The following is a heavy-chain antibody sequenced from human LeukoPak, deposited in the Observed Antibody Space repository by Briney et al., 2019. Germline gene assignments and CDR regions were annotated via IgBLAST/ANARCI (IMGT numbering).Heavy chain of an antibody. J-gene: IGHJ4*02. CDR3: TTDPNFDYVWGTYRLDY. Sequence: GGSLRLSCAASGFTFSDAWMTWVRQAPGKGLEWVGLITSRTDGGTTDYAAPVKGKFTFSRDDSKNTLYLQMNSLKTEDTAVYYCTTDPNFDYVWGTYRLDYWGQGTLVTVSS. CDR2: ITSRTDGGTT. D-gene: IGHD3-16*02. V-gene: IGHV3-15*05. CDR1: GFTFSDAW.